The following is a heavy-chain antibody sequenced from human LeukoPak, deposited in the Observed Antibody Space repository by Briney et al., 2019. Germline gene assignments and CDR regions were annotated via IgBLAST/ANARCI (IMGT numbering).Heavy chain of an antibody. CDR3: ARDPNTLPEYYFDY. D-gene: IGHD4/OR15-4a*01. V-gene: IGHV4-34*01. CDR1: GGSFSGYY. Sequence: SETLSLTCAVYGGSFSGYYWSWIRQPPGKGLEWIGEINHSGSTNYNPSLKSRVTISVDTSKNQFSLKLSSVTAADTAVYYCARDPNTLPEYYFDYWGQGTLVTVSS. CDR2: INHSGST. J-gene: IGHJ4*02.